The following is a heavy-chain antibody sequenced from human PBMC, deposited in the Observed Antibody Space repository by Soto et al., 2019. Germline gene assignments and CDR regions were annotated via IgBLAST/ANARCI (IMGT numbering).Heavy chain of an antibody. CDR1: GIAISSYA. J-gene: IGHJ2*01. V-gene: IGHV3-23*01. CDR2: IKDSAGNT. Sequence: PGGSLRLSCAASGIAISSYAMSWVRQAPGKGLEWVSTIKDSAGNTNYADSVKGRFTISRDNSKNTLYLQMNSLRAEDTAVYYCARDPLWGTAMVLWYFDLWGRGTLVTVSS. D-gene: IGHD5-18*01. CDR3: ARDPLWGTAMVLWYFDL.